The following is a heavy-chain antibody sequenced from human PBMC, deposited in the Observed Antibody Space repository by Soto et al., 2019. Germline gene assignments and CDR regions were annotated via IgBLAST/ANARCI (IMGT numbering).Heavy chain of an antibody. J-gene: IGHJ4*02. D-gene: IGHD7-27*01. V-gene: IGHV3-33*01. CDR1: GFIFGSFG. CDR2: IWYDGSNT. CDR3: VRDLLGSGGHFDY. Sequence: GGSLRLSCAASGFIFGSFGMHWVRQAPGKGLEWVAHIWYDGSNTYYADSVKGRFTISRDNSRNTLYLQMNSLRAEDTAVYHCVRDLLGSGGHFDYWGQGTPVTV.